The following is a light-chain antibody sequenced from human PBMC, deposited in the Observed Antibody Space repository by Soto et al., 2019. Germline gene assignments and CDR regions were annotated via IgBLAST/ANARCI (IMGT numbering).Light chain of an antibody. V-gene: IGKV3-20*01. J-gene: IGKJ4*01. Sequence: EIVLAQSPGTLSLSPGERATLSCRASQSISNNYLAWFQQKPDQAPRLLISDASSRATGIPDRFSGSGSGTDFTLTISGLEPDDFAVYYCHQYAWSPLTFGGGTKVEIK. CDR3: HQYAWSPLT. CDR1: QSISNNY. CDR2: DAS.